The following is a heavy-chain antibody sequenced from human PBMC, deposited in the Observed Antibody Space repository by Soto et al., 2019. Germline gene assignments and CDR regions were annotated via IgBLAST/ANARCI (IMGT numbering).Heavy chain of an antibody. D-gene: IGHD6-13*01. CDR3: AKVTKRAAAGRYEYYKYGMDV. V-gene: IGHV3-23*01. Sequence: WSLRLSCAASVFAFSTYAMTWVRQAPGKGLEWVSVISVSGGSSYYAASVKGRFTISRDNSKNTLYLQMNGLRDEDTALYYCAKVTKRAAAGRYEYYKYGMDVWGQGTTVTVSS. CDR2: ISVSGGSS. CDR1: VFAFSTYA. J-gene: IGHJ6*02.